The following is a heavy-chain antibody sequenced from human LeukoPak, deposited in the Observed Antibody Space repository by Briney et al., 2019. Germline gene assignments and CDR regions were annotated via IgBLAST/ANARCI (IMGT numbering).Heavy chain of an antibody. CDR3: AKDLLAATIDYYFDY. CDR1: EFTFSTYW. J-gene: IGHJ4*02. Sequence: GGSLRLSCVGSEFTFSTYWMSWVRQAPGKGLEWVSVISGSGGRTYYADSVKGRFTISRDNSKNTLYVQMNSLRAEDTAVYYCAKDLLAATIDYYFDYWGQGTLVTVSS. CDR2: ISGSGGRT. V-gene: IGHV3-23*01. D-gene: IGHD5-12*01.